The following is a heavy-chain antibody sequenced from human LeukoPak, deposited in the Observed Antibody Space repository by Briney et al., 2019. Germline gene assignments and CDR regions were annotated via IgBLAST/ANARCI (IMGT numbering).Heavy chain of an antibody. V-gene: IGHV3-15*01. CDR3: AWMATVLSVDV. J-gene: IGHJ4*02. D-gene: IGHD5-24*01. CDR2: IKGRTYSETA. CDR1: GLTFRDAW. Sequence: GGSLRLSCVASGLTFRDAWISWVRQAPGKGLEWIGRIKGRTYSETADFAAPVKGRFTLPRDDSKNTVYLQMNSLNTEDTAMYFCAWMATVLSVDVWGQGTLVTVSS.